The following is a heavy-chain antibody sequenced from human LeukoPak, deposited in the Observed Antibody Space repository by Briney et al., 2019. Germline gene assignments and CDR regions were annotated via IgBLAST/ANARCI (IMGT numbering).Heavy chain of an antibody. CDR3: ARAAGYGSSWYTDY. Sequence: GASVKVSCKASGYTFTSYDINWVRQAPGQGLEWMGWMNPNSGGTNYAQKFQGRVTMTRDTSISTAYMEMSRLTSDDTALYYCARAAGYGSSWYTDYWGQGTLVTVSS. J-gene: IGHJ4*02. V-gene: IGHV1-2*02. CDR2: MNPNSGGT. CDR1: GYTFTSYD. D-gene: IGHD6-13*01.